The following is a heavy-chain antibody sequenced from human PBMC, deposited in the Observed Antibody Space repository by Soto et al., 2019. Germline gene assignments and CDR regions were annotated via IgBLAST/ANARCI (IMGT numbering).Heavy chain of an antibody. CDR3: ARVEKRVKRRGYGSGSYFMDV. J-gene: IGHJ6*03. Sequence: SETLSLTCAVYGGSFSGYYWSWIRQPPGKGLEWIGEINHSGSTNYNPSLKSRVTISVDTSKNQFSLKLSSVTAADTAVYYCARVEKRVKRRGYGSGSYFMDVWGKGTTVTVSS. CDR2: INHSGST. V-gene: IGHV4-34*01. CDR1: GGSFSGYY. D-gene: IGHD3-10*01.